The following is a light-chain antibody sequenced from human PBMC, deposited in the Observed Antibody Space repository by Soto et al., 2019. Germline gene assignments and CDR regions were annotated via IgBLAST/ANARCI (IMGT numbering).Light chain of an antibody. CDR3: HHYGRSLSYS. V-gene: IGKV3D-20*01. CDR1: QSVDSTS. J-gene: IGKJ2*03. CDR2: GAS. Sequence: EVVLAQTPALLSSSPGERVPLSCGASQSVDSTSMAWYQHKPGLAPRLLVYGASRRATGIPDRFSGSVSGTAFTLTISRLEPEDFAVYDGHHYGRSLSYSFGQGTKVDIK.